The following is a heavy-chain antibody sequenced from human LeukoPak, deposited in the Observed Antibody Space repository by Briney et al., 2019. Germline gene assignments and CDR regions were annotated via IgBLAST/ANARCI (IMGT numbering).Heavy chain of an antibody. D-gene: IGHD5-18*01. CDR2: INPNSGGT. CDR1: GYTFTGYY. V-gene: IGHV1-2*02. CDR3: AREAWGYSYGSDDAFDI. J-gene: IGHJ3*02. Sequence: VASVKVSCKASGYTFTGYYMHWVRQAPGQGLEWMGWINPNSGGTNYAQKFQGRVTMTRDTSISTAYMELSRLRSDDTAVYYCAREAWGYSYGSDDAFDIWGQGTMVTVSS.